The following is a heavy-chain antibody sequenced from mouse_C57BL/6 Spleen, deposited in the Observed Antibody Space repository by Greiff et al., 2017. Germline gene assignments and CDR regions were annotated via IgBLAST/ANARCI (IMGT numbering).Heavy chain of an antibody. D-gene: IGHD1-1*01. CDR3: ATGYYYGSSFDY. CDR2: ISSGSSTI. Sequence: EVKLQESGGGLVKPGGSLKLSCAASGFTFSDYGMHWVRQAPEKGLEWVAYISSGSSTIYYADTVKGRFTISRDNAKNTLFLQMTSLRSEDTAMYYCATGYYYGSSFDYWGKGTTLTVSS. J-gene: IGHJ2*01. CDR1: GFTFSDYG. V-gene: IGHV5-17*01.